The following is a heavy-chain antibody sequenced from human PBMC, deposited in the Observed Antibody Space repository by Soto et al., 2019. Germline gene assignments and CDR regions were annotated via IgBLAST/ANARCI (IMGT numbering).Heavy chain of an antibody. V-gene: IGHV3-33*01. D-gene: IGHD3-3*01. CDR3: ASDHRSLYTGMLIKGTAY. Sequence: QVQLVESGGGVVQPGTSLRLSCAASGFTFSYNGMHWVRQAPGKGLEWLAIIWYDGSNQYYADSVRGRFTISRDNSKITLYLQMNSLRTKDTAVYYCASDHRSLYTGMLIKGTAYFGQGSLVTASS. CDR1: GFTFSYNG. J-gene: IGHJ4*02. CDR2: IWYDGSNQ.